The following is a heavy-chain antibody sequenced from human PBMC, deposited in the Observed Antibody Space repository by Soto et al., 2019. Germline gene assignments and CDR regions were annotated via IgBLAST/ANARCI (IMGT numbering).Heavy chain of an antibody. CDR2: ISYDGSNK. J-gene: IGHJ3*02. Sequence: QVQLVESGGGVVQAGNSLRLSCAASGFAFSSFGMSWVRQVPGKGLEWVAVISYDGSNKYYADSVKGRFTISRDNSKNTLYLQMNSLRAEDTAVYYCARDRVQLWFPWMDAFDIWGQGTMVTVSS. D-gene: IGHD5-18*01. CDR3: ARDRVQLWFPWMDAFDI. V-gene: IGHV3-30*03. CDR1: GFAFSSFG.